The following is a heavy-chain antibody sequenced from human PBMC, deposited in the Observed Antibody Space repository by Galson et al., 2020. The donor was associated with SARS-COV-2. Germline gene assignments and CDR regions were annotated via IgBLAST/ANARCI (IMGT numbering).Heavy chain of an antibody. D-gene: IGHD2-2*01. J-gene: IGHJ4*02. CDR3: SKFDCILVGDIPETSNKNIHDY. Sequence: TGGYLRLSCVASGFNFNDYDMHWVRQVPGKGLESVADFGWNGDNVGSADSVKGRLPIPRDNAKKSLYLQMNSLTVDNTAFYYCSKFDCILVGDIPETSNKNIHDYWCQPTLVTFSS. V-gene: IGHV3-9*01. CDR2: FGWNGDNV. CDR1: GFNFNDYD.